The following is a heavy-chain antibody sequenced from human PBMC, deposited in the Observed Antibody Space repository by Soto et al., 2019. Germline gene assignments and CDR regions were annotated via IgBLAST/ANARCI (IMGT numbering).Heavy chain of an antibody. V-gene: IGHV3-23*01. D-gene: IGHD2-15*01. J-gene: IGHJ6*02. CDR3: AKVGKTEGYCSGGSCYGWNYYYGMDV. CDR2: ISDSGGST. CDR1: GFTFSSYA. Sequence: GGSLRLSCAASGFTFSSYAMIWVRQAPGKGLEWVSAISDSGGSTYYADSVKGRFTISRDNSKNTLYLQMNSLRAEDTAVYYCAKVGKTEGYCSGGSCYGWNYYYGMDVWGQGTTVTVSS.